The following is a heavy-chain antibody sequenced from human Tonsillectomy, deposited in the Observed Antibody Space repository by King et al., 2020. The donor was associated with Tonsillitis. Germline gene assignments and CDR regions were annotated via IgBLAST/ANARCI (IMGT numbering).Heavy chain of an antibody. D-gene: IGHD4-23*01. CDR3: AKDSARTVVTPDDAFDI. CDR1: GFTFDDYA. V-gene: IGHV3-9*01. CDR2: INCNSGSI. Sequence: EVQLVESGGGLVQPGRSLRLSCAASGFTFDDYAMHWVRQAPGKGLEWVSGINCNSGSIGYADSVKGRFTISRDNAKNSLYLQMNSLRDEDTALYYCAKDSARTVVTPDDAFDIWGQGTMVTVSA. J-gene: IGHJ3*02.